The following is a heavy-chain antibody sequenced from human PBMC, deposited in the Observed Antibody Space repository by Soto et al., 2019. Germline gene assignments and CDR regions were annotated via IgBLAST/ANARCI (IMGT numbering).Heavy chain of an antibody. V-gene: IGHV3-9*01. CDR2: RTWNSATI. J-gene: IGHJ6*02. CDR3: AKDRWARDSIDV. CDR1: GFTFDYYG. Sequence: GGSLRLSCAASGFTFDYYGMHWVRQGPGKGLEWVSGRTWNSATIGYAASVKGRFTISRDNAKNSLYLQMSSLTTEDTAVYYCAKDRWARDSIDVWGQGTTVTVSS.